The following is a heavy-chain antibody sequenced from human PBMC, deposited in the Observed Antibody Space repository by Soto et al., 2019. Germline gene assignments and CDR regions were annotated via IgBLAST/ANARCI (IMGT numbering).Heavy chain of an antibody. CDR1: GYTFTGYY. Sequence: ASVKVSCKASGYTFTGYYMHWVRQAPGQGLEWMGWINPNSGGTNYAQKFQGRVTMTRDTSIGTAYMELSRLRSDDTAVYYCARGSGGYILRFLEWFLDYWGQGTLVTVSS. D-gene: IGHD3-3*01. J-gene: IGHJ4*02. CDR2: INPNSGGT. CDR3: ARGSGGYILRFLEWFLDY. V-gene: IGHV1-2*02.